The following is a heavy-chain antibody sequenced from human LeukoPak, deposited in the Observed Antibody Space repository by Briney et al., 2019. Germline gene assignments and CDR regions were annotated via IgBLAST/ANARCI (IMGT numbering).Heavy chain of an antibody. CDR2: ITSNTDST. J-gene: IGHJ4*02. D-gene: IGHD3-22*01. CDR3: AKDLGIGGSGF. CDR1: GFTFSSNY. V-gene: IGHV3-23*01. Sequence: GGSLRLSCAASGFTFSSNYMNWVRQAPGKGLEWVSPITSNTDSTYYADSVKGRFTISRDNSKNTLYLQMNSLRAEDTAVYYCAKDLGIGGSGFWGQGTLVTVSA.